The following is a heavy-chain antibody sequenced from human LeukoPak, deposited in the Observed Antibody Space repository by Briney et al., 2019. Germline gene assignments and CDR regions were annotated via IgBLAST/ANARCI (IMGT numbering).Heavy chain of an antibody. D-gene: IGHD3-10*01. CDR2: ISGSGSSS. J-gene: IGHJ4*02. V-gene: IGHV3-23*01. Sequence: GGSLRLSCAASGFTFSNYAMTWVRQAPGMGLERVSSISGSGSSSYYADSVKGRFTVSRDNSKNTLHLQMNSLRAEDTAVYYCAKDFLYNVVDYWGQGTLVAVSS. CDR3: AKDFLYNVVDY. CDR1: GFTFSNYA.